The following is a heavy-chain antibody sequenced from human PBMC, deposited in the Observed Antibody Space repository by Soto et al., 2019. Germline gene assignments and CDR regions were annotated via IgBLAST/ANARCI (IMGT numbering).Heavy chain of an antibody. CDR2: ISSSSSYI. Sequence: GGSLRLSCAASGFTFSSYSMNWVRQAPGKGLEWVSSISSSSSYIYYADSVKGRFTISRDNAKNSLYLQMNSLRAEDTAVYYCASEGYCSSTSCYSVWGQGTTVTVSS. CDR3: ASEGYCSSTSCYSV. V-gene: IGHV3-21*01. J-gene: IGHJ6*02. D-gene: IGHD2-2*01. CDR1: GFTFSSYS.